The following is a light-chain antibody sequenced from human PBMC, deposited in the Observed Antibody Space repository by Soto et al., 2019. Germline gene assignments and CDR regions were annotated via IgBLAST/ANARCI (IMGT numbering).Light chain of an antibody. CDR3: YSYPGSTTYA. Sequence: QSVLTQPASVSGSPGQSITISCTGTSSDVGGYNYVSWYQQHPAKAPKVMIYDVSNRPSGVSNRFSGSKSGNTASLTISGFRAKNKLDYYCYSYPGSTTYAFGPGPKSTFL. J-gene: IGLJ1*01. V-gene: IGLV2-14*03. CDR2: DVS. CDR1: SSDVGGYNY.